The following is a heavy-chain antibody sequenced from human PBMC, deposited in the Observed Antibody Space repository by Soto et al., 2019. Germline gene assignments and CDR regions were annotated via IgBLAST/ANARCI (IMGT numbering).Heavy chain of an antibody. CDR1: GFTFSSYW. V-gene: IGHV3-74*01. Sequence: AGGSLRLSCAASGFTFSSYWMHWVRQAPGKGLVWVSRINSDGSSTSYADSVKGRFTISRDNAKNTLYLQMNSLRAEDTAVYYCARAKNYYYGMDVWGQGTTVTVSS. CDR3: ARAKNYYYGMDV. CDR2: INSDGSST. J-gene: IGHJ6*02.